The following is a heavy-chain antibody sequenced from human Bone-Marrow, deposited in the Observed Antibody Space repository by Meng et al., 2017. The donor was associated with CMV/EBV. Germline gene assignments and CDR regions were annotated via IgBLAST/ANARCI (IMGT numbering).Heavy chain of an antibody. D-gene: IGHD2-8*01. CDR2: ISSSSSYI. CDR1: GFTFSSYS. V-gene: IGHV3-21*01. CDR3: ARDLGFFTNGVCSMDY. J-gene: IGHJ4*02. Sequence: GGSLRLSCAASGFTFSSYSMNWVRQAPGKGLEWVSSISSSSSYIYYADSVKGRFTISRDNAKNSLYLQMNSLRAEDTAVYYWARDLGFFTNGVCSMDYWGQGTLVTVSS.